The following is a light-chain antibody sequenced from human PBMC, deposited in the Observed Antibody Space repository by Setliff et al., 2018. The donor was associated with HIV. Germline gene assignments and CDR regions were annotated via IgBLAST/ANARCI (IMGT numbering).Light chain of an antibody. CDR2: QAT. J-gene: IGLJ1*01. Sequence: QSALTQPASVSGSPGQSITISCTGTSRDIGRYNLVSWYQQYPGKAPKLMIYQATKRPSGVYNRFSGSKSGNTASLTISGLQAEDEADYYCCSNTGSYTYVFGSGTKVTVL. CDR1: SRDIGRYNL. CDR3: CSNTGSYTYV. V-gene: IGLV2-23*01.